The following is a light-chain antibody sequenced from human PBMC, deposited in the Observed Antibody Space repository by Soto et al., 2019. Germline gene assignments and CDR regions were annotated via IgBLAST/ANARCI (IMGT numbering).Light chain of an antibody. CDR2: GAS. J-gene: IGKJ4*01. CDR1: QSVSSN. Sequence: EIVMTQSPATLSVSPGERATLSCRASQSVSSNLAWYQQKPGQAPRLLIYGASTRATGIPARFSGSGSGTEFTLTISSLQSEDFAVYYCHQYNNWPPAGLTFGGGTKVDIK. V-gene: IGKV3-15*01. CDR3: HQYNNWPPAGLT.